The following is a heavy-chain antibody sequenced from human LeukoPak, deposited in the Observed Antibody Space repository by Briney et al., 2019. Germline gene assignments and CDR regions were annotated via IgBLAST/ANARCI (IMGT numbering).Heavy chain of an antibody. CDR2: INHSGST. D-gene: IGHD1-1*01. CDR1: GGSFSGYY. J-gene: IGHJ4*02. Sequence: PSETLSLTCAVYGGSFSGYYWSWIRQPPGKGLECIGEINHSGSTNYNPSLKGRVTISVDTSKNQFSLKLSSVTAADTAVYYCARGGGTGTTDFDYWGQGTLVTVSS. CDR3: ARGGGTGTTDFDY. V-gene: IGHV4-34*01.